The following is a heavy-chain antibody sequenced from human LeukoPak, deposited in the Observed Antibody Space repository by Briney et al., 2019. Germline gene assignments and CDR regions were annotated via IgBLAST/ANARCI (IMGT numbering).Heavy chain of an antibody. CDR1: GFAFGNFA. Sequence: PGGSLRLSCEVSGFAFGNFAMSWVRQAPGKRLEWVSGIGGSGAGTYYGDSVKGRFTISRDNSKNTLWLQMNSLRAEDTALYYCALHWSYDYWSEPFEFRGQGTVVAVSS. CDR2: IGGSGAGT. D-gene: IGHD3-3*01. CDR3: ALHWSYDYWSEPFEF. V-gene: IGHV3-23*01. J-gene: IGHJ3*01.